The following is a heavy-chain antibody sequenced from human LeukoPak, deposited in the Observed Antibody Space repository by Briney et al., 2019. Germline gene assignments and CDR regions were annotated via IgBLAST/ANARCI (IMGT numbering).Heavy chain of an antibody. J-gene: IGHJ4*02. CDR3: ARGGSADSFDY. Sequence: GGSLRLSCAASGFTFSNAWMSWVRQAPGKGLEWVSYITTTTSGTKYYGDSVKGRFTISRDNAKNSLYLQMNSLRAEDTAVYYCARGGSADSFDYWGQGTLVTVSS. D-gene: IGHD2-21*01. CDR1: GFTFSNAW. V-gene: IGHV3-48*01. CDR2: ITTTTSGTK.